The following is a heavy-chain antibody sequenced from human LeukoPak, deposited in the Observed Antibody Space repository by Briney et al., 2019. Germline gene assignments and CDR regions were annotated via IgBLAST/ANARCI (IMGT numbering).Heavy chain of an antibody. J-gene: IGHJ4*02. Sequence: GGSLRLSCAASGSTFDDYGMRCARQAPGKGLEWVSGINWNGGSTGYADSVKGRFTISRDNAQNSLYLQMNSLRAEDTALYYCARDPSGITVAGYFDYWGQGTLVTVSS. CDR3: ARDPSGITVAGYFDY. CDR1: GSTFDDYG. V-gene: IGHV3-20*04. CDR2: INWNGGST. D-gene: IGHD6-19*01.